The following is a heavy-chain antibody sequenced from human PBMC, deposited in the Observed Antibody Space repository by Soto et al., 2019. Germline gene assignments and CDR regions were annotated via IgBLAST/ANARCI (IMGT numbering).Heavy chain of an antibody. J-gene: IGHJ4*02. CDR2: ISSSSSTI. V-gene: IGHV3-48*01. CDR3: AIPDPDF. Sequence: EVQLVESGGGLVQPGGSLRLSCAASGFTFSSYNMHWVRQAPGKGLEWVSYISSSSSTIYYADSVKGRFTISRDNPKNSLFLQMNSLRADDTAVYYCAIPDPDFWGQGTLVTVSS. CDR1: GFTFSSYN.